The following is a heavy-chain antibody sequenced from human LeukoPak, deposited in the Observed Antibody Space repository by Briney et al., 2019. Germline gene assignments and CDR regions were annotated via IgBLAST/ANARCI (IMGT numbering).Heavy chain of an antibody. J-gene: IGHJ4*02. CDR3: AKETKPRITMVRGVTYFDY. CDR1: GFTFSSYA. CDR2: ISGSGGST. Sequence: GGSLILSCAASGFTFSSYAMSWVRQAPGKGLEWVSAISGSGGSTYYADSVKGRFTISRDNSKNTLYLQMNSLRAEDTAVYYCAKETKPRITMVRGVTYFDYWGQGTLVTVSS. D-gene: IGHD3-10*01. V-gene: IGHV3-23*01.